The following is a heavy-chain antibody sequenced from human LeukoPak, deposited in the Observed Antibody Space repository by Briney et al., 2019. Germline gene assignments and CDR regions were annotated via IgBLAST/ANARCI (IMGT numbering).Heavy chain of an antibody. CDR3: ARDRYYYDSSGYYIFDY. CDR2: IYTSGST. CDR1: GGSISSYY. V-gene: IGHV4-4*07. J-gene: IGHJ4*02. D-gene: IGHD3-22*01. Sequence: SETLSLTCTVSGGSISSYYWSWIRQPAGKGLEWIGRIYTSGSTNYNPSLKSRVTMSVDTSKNQFSLRLSSVTAADTAVYYCARDRYYYDSSGYYIFDYWGQGTLVTVSS.